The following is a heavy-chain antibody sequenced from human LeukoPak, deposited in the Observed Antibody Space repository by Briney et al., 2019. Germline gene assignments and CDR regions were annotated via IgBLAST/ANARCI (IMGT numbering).Heavy chain of an antibody. V-gene: IGHV3-48*01. J-gene: IGHJ4*02. CDR1: GFTFSSYS. Sequence: PGGSLRLSCAASGFTFSSYSMNWVRQAPGKGLEWVSYISSSSGTIYYADSVKGRFTISRDNAKNSLYLQMNSLRAEDTALYYCARGLELLGLGYFDYWGQGTLVTVSS. CDR2: ISSSSGTI. CDR3: ARGLELLGLGYFDY. D-gene: IGHD1-26*01.